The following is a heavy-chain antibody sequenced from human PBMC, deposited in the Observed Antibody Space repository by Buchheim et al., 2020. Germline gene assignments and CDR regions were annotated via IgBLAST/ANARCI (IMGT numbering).Heavy chain of an antibody. D-gene: IGHD6-19*01. Sequence: EVQLVESGGGLVQPGGSLRLSCAASGFTFSSYSMNWVRQAPGKGLEGVSYISSSSSTIYYADSVKGRFTISRDNAKNSLYLQMNSLRAEDTAVYYCARDYSSGWYGHYGMDVWGQGTT. CDR2: ISSSSSTI. V-gene: IGHV3-48*04. CDR3: ARDYSSGWYGHYGMDV. CDR1: GFTFSSYS. J-gene: IGHJ6*02.